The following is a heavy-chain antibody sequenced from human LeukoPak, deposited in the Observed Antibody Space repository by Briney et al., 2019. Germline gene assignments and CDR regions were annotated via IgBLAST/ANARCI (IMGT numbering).Heavy chain of an antibody. J-gene: IGHJ5*02. CDR1: GGTSNNSA. V-gene: IGHV1-69*05. CDR3: ARDVHGDYGSGWFDP. Sequence: GASVKVSCKTSGGTSNNSAISWVRQAPGQGLEWLGGIIPLFGTAGYAQKFQGRVTITKDESTRTVYLELTSLTSDDTAVYYCARDVHGDYGSGWFDPWGQGTLVSVSS. D-gene: IGHD4-17*01. CDR2: IIPLFGTA.